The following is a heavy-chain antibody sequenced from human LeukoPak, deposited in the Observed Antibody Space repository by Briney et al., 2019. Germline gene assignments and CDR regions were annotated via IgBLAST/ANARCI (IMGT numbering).Heavy chain of an antibody. D-gene: IGHD2/OR15-2a*01. CDR3: AREVILLRNWFDP. V-gene: IGHV3-30*02. CDR1: GFTFSSYG. CDR2: IRYDGGNSDE. J-gene: IGHJ5*02. Sequence: GGSLRLSCAASGFTFSSYGMHWVRQAPGKGLEWVAFIRYDGGNSDEYYADSVKGRFTISRDNSDNSLYLQMNSLRAEDTAVYYCAREVILLRNWFDPWGQGTLVTVSS.